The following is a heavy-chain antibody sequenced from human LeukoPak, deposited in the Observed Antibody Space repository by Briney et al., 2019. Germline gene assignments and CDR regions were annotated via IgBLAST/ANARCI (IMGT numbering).Heavy chain of an antibody. CDR3: ARQRATSDLDY. Sequence: GESLKISSQGSGYSFTNYWISWVRQMPGKGREWMGRVDPSDSYTNYSPSFQGHVTISVDKSITTAYLQWSSLEASGTAMYFCARQRATSDLDYWGQGTLVTVSS. V-gene: IGHV5-10-1*01. D-gene: IGHD5-24*01. J-gene: IGHJ4*02. CDR2: VDPSDSYT. CDR1: GYSFTNYW.